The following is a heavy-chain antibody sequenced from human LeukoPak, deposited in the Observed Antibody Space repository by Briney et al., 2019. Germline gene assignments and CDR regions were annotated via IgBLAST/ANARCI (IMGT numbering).Heavy chain of an antibody. CDR2: IYPGNSDI. Sequence: KAGESLKISCKGSGYSFTSYWIGWVRQMPGKGLEWMGIIYPGNSDIRYSPSFEGQVTISADKSISTAHLQWNSLKASDTAIYYCARHLPLVRGVIRDYYYMDVWGKGTTVTISS. D-gene: IGHD3-10*01. J-gene: IGHJ6*03. CDR1: GYSFTSYW. CDR3: ARHLPLVRGVIRDYYYMDV. V-gene: IGHV5-51*01.